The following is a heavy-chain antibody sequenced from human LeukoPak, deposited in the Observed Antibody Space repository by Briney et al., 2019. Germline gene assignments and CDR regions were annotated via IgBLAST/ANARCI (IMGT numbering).Heavy chain of an antibody. V-gene: IGHV1-46*01. Sequence: GASVNVSCKASVNTFTNYSVHWVRQAPGQALEWMAIMDPSDGSKTYAQKFQGRVTTTRDTSTSTVYMELRSLTSEDTAVYYCARGAPNYFYMDVWGKGTTVTVSS. CDR1: VNTFTNYS. CDR2: MDPSDGSK. J-gene: IGHJ6*03. CDR3: ARGAPNYFYMDV.